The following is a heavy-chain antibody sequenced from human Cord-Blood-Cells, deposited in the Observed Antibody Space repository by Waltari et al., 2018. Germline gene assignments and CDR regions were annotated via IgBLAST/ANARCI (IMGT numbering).Heavy chain of an antibody. CDR2: INPNSGGT. V-gene: IGHV1-2*04. Sequence: QVQLVQSGAEVKKPGASVKVSCKASGYTFTGYYMHWVRQAPGQGLEWMGWINPNSGGTNYAQKFQGWVTMTRDTSISTAYMELSRLRSDDTAVYYLARAGRGSGWSYYYGMDVGCQGTTVTVSS. J-gene: IGHJ6*02. CDR1: GYTFTGYY. D-gene: IGHD6-13*01. CDR3: ARAGRGSGWSYYYGMDV.